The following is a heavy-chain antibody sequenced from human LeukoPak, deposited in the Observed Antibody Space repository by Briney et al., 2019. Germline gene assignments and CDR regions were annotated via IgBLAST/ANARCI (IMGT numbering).Heavy chain of an antibody. V-gene: IGHV3-9*01. CDR3: AKAPGYSYGYDGYFDY. Sequence: GGSLRLSCAASGFTFDDYAMHWVRQAPGKGLEWVSGISWNSGSIGYADSVKGRFTISRDSAKNSLYLQMNSLRAEDTALYYCAKAPGYSYGYDGYFDYWGQGTLVTVSS. J-gene: IGHJ4*02. CDR1: GFTFDDYA. D-gene: IGHD5-18*01. CDR2: ISWNSGSI.